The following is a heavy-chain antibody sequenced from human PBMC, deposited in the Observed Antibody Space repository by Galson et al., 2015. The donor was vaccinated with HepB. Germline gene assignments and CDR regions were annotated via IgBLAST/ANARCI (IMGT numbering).Heavy chain of an antibody. Sequence: SVKVSCKASGFTSYYIHWVRQAPGQGLEWMGIINPGGGSTTYAHKFQGRVTITADESTSTAYMELSSLRSEDTAVYYCARGGRTVTTFRNPRYYFDYWGQGTLVTVSS. J-gene: IGHJ4*02. CDR2: INPGGGST. CDR3: ARGGRTVTTFRNPRYYFDY. CDR1: GFTSYY. V-gene: IGHV1-46*01. D-gene: IGHD4-17*01.